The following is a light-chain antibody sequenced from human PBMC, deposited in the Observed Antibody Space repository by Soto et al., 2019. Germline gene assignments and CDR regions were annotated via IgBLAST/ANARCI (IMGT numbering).Light chain of an antibody. CDR1: QSVSSSS. CDR3: QQYGSSALT. J-gene: IGKJ4*01. CDR2: GAS. V-gene: IGKV3-20*01. Sequence: EIVLTQSPGTLSLSPGERATLSCRASQSVSSSSLAWYQQKPGQAPRLLIYGASSRATGIPDRFSGSWSGTDLTLTISRLEPEGFAVYYCQQYGSSALTFGGGTNVEIK.